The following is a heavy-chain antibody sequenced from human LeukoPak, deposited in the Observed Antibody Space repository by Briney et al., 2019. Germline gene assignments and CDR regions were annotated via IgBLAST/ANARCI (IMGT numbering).Heavy chain of an antibody. V-gene: IGHV1-69*13. Sequence: ASVKVSCKASGGTFSSYAISWVRQAPGQGLEWMGGIIPIFGTANYAQKFQGRVTITADESTSTAYMELSSLRSEDTAVYYCARAEADEQLWCDAFDIWGQGTMVTVSS. CDR3: ARAEADEQLWCDAFDI. J-gene: IGHJ3*02. D-gene: IGHD5-18*01. CDR1: GGTFSSYA. CDR2: IIPIFGTA.